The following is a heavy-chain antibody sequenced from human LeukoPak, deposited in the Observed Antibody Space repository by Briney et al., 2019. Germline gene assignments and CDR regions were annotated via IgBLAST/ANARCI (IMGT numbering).Heavy chain of an antibody. V-gene: IGHV1-58*02. Sequence: SVKVSCKASGFTFTSSAMQWVRQARGQRLEWIGWIVVGSGNTNYAQKFQEGVTITRDMSTSTAYMELSSLRSEDTAVYYCAADPSGDYVNYMDVWGKGTTVTVSS. CDR1: GFTFTSSA. D-gene: IGHD4-17*01. CDR2: IVVGSGNT. CDR3: AADPSGDYVNYMDV. J-gene: IGHJ6*03.